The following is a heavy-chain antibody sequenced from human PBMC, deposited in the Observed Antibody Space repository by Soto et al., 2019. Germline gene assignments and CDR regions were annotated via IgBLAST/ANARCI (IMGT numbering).Heavy chain of an antibody. CDR2: ISPYNGNT. Sequence: QVQLVQSGAEVKKPGASVKVSCKASGYTFTSYGIGWVRQAPGQWVEWMGWISPYNGNTNYAQKLQGRVTMTTDTSTSTSYVERMSIRSDDTAVYYWARDRGSYAVDYWGQGTLVTVSS. D-gene: IGHD1-26*01. CDR3: ARDRGSYAVDY. V-gene: IGHV1-18*01. J-gene: IGHJ4*02. CDR1: GYTFTSYG.